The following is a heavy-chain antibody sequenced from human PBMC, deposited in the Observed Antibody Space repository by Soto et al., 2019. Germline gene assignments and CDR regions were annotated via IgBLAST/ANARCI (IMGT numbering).Heavy chain of an antibody. CDR3: ARAVMATINFDY. Sequence: PSETLSLTCTVSGGSISPYYWSWIRQPPGKGLEWIGSIYYSGSTYYNPSLKSRVTISVDTSKNQFSLKLSSVTAADTAVYYCARAVMATINFDYWGQGTLVTVSS. CDR2: IYYSGST. D-gene: IGHD5-12*01. V-gene: IGHV4-39*07. J-gene: IGHJ4*02. CDR1: GGSISPYY.